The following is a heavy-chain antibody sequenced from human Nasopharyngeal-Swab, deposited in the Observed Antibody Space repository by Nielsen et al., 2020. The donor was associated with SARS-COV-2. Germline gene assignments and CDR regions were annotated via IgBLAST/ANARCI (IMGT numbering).Heavy chain of an antibody. J-gene: IGHJ3*02. D-gene: IGHD3-3*01. V-gene: IGHV3-15*01. Sequence: GESLKISCAASGFTFSNAWMSWVRQAPGKGLEWVGRIKSKTDGGTTDYAAPVKGRFTISRGDSKNTLYLQMNSLKTEDTAVYYCTTQSPSLTIFGVPHDAFDIWGQGTMVTVSS. CDR2: IKSKTDGGTT. CDR1: GFTFSNAW. CDR3: TTQSPSLTIFGVPHDAFDI.